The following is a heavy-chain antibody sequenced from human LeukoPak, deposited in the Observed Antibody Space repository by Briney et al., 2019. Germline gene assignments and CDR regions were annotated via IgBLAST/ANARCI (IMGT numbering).Heavy chain of an antibody. Sequence: PGGSLRLSCAVSGFTFRTYAMSWVRRAPGKGLEWVSAISGSGGTTYYADSVKGRFTISRDNSKNTLYLQMNSLRAGDTAVYYCAKLSTFGDLSRVRFDPWGQGTLVTVSS. CDR2: ISGSGGTT. CDR3: AKLSTFGDLSRVRFDP. J-gene: IGHJ5*02. CDR1: GFTFRTYA. V-gene: IGHV3-23*01. D-gene: IGHD3-10*01.